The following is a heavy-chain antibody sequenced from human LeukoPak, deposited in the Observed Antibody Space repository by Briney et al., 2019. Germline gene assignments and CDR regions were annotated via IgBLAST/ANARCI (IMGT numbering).Heavy chain of an antibody. CDR3: ASKTRYCSGGSCYSPKYAFDI. J-gene: IGHJ3*02. CDR1: GFTFSSYS. V-gene: IGHV3-21*01. Sequence: GGSLRLSCAASGFTFSSYSMNWVRQAPGKGLEWVSSISSSSSYIYYADSVKGRFTISRDNAKNSLYLQMNSLRAEDTAVYYCASKTRYCSGGSCYSPKYAFDIWGQGTMVTVSS. CDR2: ISSSSSYI. D-gene: IGHD2-15*01.